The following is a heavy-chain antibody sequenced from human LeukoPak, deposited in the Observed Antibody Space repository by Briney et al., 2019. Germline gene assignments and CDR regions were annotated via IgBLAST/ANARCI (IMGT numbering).Heavy chain of an antibody. CDR1: GGSGGSISSSNF. CDR2: IYHSGST. CDR3: ARAGQGYCSSASCFLSLDY. J-gene: IGHJ4*02. Sequence: SGTLSLTCAVSGGSGGSISSSNFWSWVRQPPGKGREWIGEIYHSGSTNYNPSLKSRVTTSVDKSKNQFSLKLNSVTAADTAVYYCARAGQGYCSSASCFLSLDYWGQGTLVTVSS. V-gene: IGHV4-4*02. D-gene: IGHD2-2*01.